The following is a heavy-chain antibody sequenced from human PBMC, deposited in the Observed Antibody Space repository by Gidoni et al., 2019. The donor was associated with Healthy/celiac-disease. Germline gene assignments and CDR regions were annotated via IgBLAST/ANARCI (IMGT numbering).Heavy chain of an antibody. CDR3: ARDVSGCCAPTQLDY. D-gene: IGHD2-15*01. CDR2: ISYDGSNK. V-gene: IGHV3-30*04. Sequence: QVQLVESGGGVVQPGRSLRLSCAASGFTFSSYAMHWVRQAPGKGLEWVAVISYDGSNKYYADSVKGRFTISRDNSKNTLYLQMNSLRAEDTAVYYCARDVSGCCAPTQLDYWGQGTLVTVSS. J-gene: IGHJ4*02. CDR1: GFTFSSYA.